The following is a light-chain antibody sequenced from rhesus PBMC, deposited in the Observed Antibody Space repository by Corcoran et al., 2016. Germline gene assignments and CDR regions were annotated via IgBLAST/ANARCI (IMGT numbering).Light chain of an antibody. J-gene: IGKJ2*01. CDR1: ESVSFFGRDL. Sequence: DIVMTQFPASLAVSPGQRANITCRASESVSFFGRDLIHWYRKKPGQQPKFLIFQVSRKETGVPARFRGRGSGTDFSLSVSTVEADDAADYYCLQCNSSPYSFGQGTKVEI. CDR3: LQCNSSPYS. V-gene: IGKV7-13*01. CDR2: QVS.